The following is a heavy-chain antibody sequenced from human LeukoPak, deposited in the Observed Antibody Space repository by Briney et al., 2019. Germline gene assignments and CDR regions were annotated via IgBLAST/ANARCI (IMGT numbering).Heavy chain of an antibody. D-gene: IGHD2-15*01. V-gene: IGHV4-30-4*01. Sequence: SETLSLTCTVSGGSISSGDYYWSWIRQPPGKGLEWIGYIYYSGSTYYNPSLKSRVTISVDTSKNQFSLKLSSVTAADTAVYYCARAVAATREHFDYWGQGTLVTVSP. CDR2: IYYSGST. J-gene: IGHJ4*02. CDR3: ARAVAATREHFDY. CDR1: GGSISSGDYY.